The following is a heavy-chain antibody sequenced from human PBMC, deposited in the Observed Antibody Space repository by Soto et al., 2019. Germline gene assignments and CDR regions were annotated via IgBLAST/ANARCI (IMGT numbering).Heavy chain of an antibody. CDR3: EKIPMITFGGVNEENWSDP. Sequence: QVQLVQSGAEVKKSGFSVRVSCKASGGTFSSYTISCVRQAPGQGLEWMGRIIPLLGIADYAQKFQGRVTITSDKSTSTAYMELSSLRSEDTAVNYCEKIPMITFGGVNEENWSDPWGQGTLVTVSS. CDR2: IIPLLGIA. D-gene: IGHD3-16*01. J-gene: IGHJ5*02. CDR1: GGTFSSYT. V-gene: IGHV1-69*02.